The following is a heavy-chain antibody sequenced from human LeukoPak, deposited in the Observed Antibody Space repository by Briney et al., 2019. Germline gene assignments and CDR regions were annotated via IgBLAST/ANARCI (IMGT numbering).Heavy chain of an antibody. Sequence: PGGSLRLSCAASGFTFTSYAMSWVRQAPGKGLEWVSGINWNGGRTGYADSVKGRFTISRDNAKNSLYLQMNSLRAEDTALYYCARTREFSRDGDKNYYFDYWGQGTLVTVSS. CDR3: ARTREFSRDGDKNYYFDY. J-gene: IGHJ4*02. CDR1: GFTFTSYA. V-gene: IGHV3-20*04. CDR2: INWNGGRT. D-gene: IGHD5-24*01.